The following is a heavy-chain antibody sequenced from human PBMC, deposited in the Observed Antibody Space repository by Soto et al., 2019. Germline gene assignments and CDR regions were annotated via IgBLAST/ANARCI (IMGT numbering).Heavy chain of an antibody. CDR1: GYTLTELS. Sequence: QVQLVQSGAEVKKPGASVKVSCKVSGYTLTELSMHWVRQAPGKGLEWMGGFDPEDGETIYAQKFQGRVTMTEDTSTDTAYMELSSLRSEDTAVYYCANIWGHSSSWYSESDGFDIWGQGTMVTVSS. V-gene: IGHV1-24*01. CDR3: ANIWGHSSSWYSESDGFDI. D-gene: IGHD6-13*01. CDR2: FDPEDGET. J-gene: IGHJ3*02.